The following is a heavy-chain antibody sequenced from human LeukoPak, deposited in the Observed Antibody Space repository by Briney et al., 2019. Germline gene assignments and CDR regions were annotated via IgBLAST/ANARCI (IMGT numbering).Heavy chain of an antibody. CDR3: ARAQSGSPIDY. Sequence: SVKVSCKASGGTFGSYTISWVRQAPGQGLEWMGRIIPILGIANYAQKFQGRVTITADKSTSTAYMELSSLRSEDTAVYYCARAQSGSPIDYWGQGTLVTVSS. V-gene: IGHV1-69*02. CDR1: GGTFGSYT. J-gene: IGHJ4*02. D-gene: IGHD3-3*01. CDR2: IIPILGIA.